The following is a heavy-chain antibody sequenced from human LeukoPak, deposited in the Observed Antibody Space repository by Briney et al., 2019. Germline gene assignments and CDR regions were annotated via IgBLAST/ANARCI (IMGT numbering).Heavy chain of an antibody. CDR3: ARRPGVISHIDS. D-gene: IGHD3-10*01. J-gene: IGHJ4*02. Sequence: GESLKISCKGSGYRFSEYWIGWVRQTPGKGLEWMGNIYPGDSDTRYSPSFQGQVTISADKSISTAYLQWSSLKASDTAIYYCARRPGVISHIDSWGQGTLVTVSP. CDR1: GYRFSEYW. V-gene: IGHV5-51*01. CDR2: IYPGDSDT.